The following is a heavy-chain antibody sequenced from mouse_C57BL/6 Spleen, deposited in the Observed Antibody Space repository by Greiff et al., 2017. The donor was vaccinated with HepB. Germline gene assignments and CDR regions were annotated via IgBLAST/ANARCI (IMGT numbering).Heavy chain of an antibody. D-gene: IGHD3-2*02. V-gene: IGHV1-64*01. J-gene: IGHJ4*01. CDR1: GYTFTSYW. Sequence: VQLQQPGAELVKPGASVKLSCKASGYTFTSYWMHWVKQRPGQGLEWIGMIHPNSGSTNYNEKFKSKVTLTVDKSSSTAYMQLSSLTSEDSAVYYCARELRTHYYAMDYWGQGTSVTVSS. CDR3: ARELRTHYYAMDY. CDR2: IHPNSGST.